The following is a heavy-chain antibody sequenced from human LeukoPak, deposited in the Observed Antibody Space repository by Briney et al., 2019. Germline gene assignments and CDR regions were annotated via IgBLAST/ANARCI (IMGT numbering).Heavy chain of an antibody. V-gene: IGHV3-30-3*01. J-gene: IGHJ4*02. CDR2: ISYDGSNK. Sequence: GGSLRLSCAASGFTFSSYAMHWVRQAPGKGLEWVAVISYDGSNKYYADSVKGRFTISRDNSKNTLYLQIDSLRAEDTAVYYCATDSGAQRYWGQGTLVTVSS. D-gene: IGHD1-26*01. CDR1: GFTFSSYA. CDR3: ATDSGAQRY.